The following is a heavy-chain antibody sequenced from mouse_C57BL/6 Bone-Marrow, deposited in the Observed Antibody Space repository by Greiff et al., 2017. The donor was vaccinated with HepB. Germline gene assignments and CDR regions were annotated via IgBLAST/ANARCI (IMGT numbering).Heavy chain of an antibody. CDR3: ARPDYDPWYFDV. J-gene: IGHJ1*03. CDR1: GYSFTGYF. Sequence: EVQLQQSGPELVKPGDSVKISCKASGYSFTGYFMNWVMQSHGKSLEWIGRINPYNGDTFYNQKFKGKATLTVDKSSSTAHMELRSLTSEDSAVYYCARPDYDPWYFDVWGTGTTVTVSS. D-gene: IGHD2-4*01. V-gene: IGHV1-20*01. CDR2: INPYNGDT.